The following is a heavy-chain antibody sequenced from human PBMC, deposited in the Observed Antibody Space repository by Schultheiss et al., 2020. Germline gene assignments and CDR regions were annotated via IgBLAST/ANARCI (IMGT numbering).Heavy chain of an antibody. J-gene: IGHJ6*02. CDR1: GFTFSSYG. CDR3: ARDREYYDFWSGYLIYYYYGMDV. D-gene: IGHD3-3*01. Sequence: GGSLRLSCAASGFTFSSYGMHWVRQAPGKGLEWVAVISYDGSNKYYADSVKGRFTISRDNAKNSLYLQMNSLRAEDTAVYYCARDREYYDFWSGYLIYYYYGMDVWGQGTTVTVSS. CDR2: ISYDGSNK. V-gene: IGHV3-30*03.